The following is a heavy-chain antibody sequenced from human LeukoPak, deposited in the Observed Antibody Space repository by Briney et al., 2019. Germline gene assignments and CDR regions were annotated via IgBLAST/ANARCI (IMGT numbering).Heavy chain of an antibody. CDR1: GFTFSSCE. V-gene: IGHV3-48*03. J-gene: IGHJ4*02. CDR3: ARSVLVVVTAISYYFDY. D-gene: IGHD2-21*02. CDR2: ISSSGSTI. Sequence: GGSLRLSCAASGFTFSSCEMNWVRQAPGKGLEWVSYISSSGSTIYYADSVKGRFTISRDNAKNSLYLQMNSLRAEDTAVYYCARSVLVVVTAISYYFDYWGQGTLVTVSS.